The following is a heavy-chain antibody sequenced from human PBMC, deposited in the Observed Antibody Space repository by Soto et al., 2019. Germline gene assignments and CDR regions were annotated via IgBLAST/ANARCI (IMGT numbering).Heavy chain of an antibody. CDR1: GGSISNYY. Sequence: SETLSLTCTVSGGSISNYYWSWIRPPPGKGLEWIGYIYYSGSANYNPSLKSRVTISVDTSKNQFSLKLSSVTAADTAVYYCARAGAATLSDFWGQGTLVTVSS. CDR3: ARAGAATLSDF. V-gene: IGHV4-59*01. J-gene: IGHJ4*02. D-gene: IGHD2-15*01. CDR2: IYYSGSA.